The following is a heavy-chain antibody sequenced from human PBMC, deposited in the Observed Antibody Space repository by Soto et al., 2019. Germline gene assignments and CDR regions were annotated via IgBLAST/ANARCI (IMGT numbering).Heavy chain of an antibody. CDR2: IIPIFGTA. D-gene: IGHD1-1*01. CDR1: GGTFSSYA. J-gene: IGHJ6*02. CDR3: ASSLQFHYCYGMDV. Sequence: QVQLVQSGAEVKKPGSSVKVSCKASGGTFSSYAITWVRQAPGHGLEWMGGIIPIFGTADYAQKFQGRVTITADESTSTAYMELSSLRSEDTAVYYCASSLQFHYCYGMDVWGQGTTVTVSS. V-gene: IGHV1-69*12.